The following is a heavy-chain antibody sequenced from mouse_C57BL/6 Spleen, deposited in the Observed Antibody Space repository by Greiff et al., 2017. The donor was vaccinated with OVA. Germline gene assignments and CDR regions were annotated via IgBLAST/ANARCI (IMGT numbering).Heavy chain of an antibody. CDR1: GYTFTDYY. Sequence: QLQQSGPELVKPGASVKISCKASGYTFTDYYMNWVKQSHGKSLEWIGDINPNNGGTSYNQKFKGKATLTVDKSSSTAYMELRSLTSEDSAVYYCARGGYYGSFDYWGQGTTLTVSS. CDR2: INPNNGGT. V-gene: IGHV1-26*01. D-gene: IGHD1-1*01. CDR3: ARGGYYGSFDY. J-gene: IGHJ2*01.